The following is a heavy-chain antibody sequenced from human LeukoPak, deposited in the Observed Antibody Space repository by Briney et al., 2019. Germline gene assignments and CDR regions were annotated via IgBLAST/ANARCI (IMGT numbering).Heavy chain of an antibody. Sequence: ASVKASCKASGYTFTSYYLHWVRQAPGQGLEWMGGIIPIFGTANYAQKFQGRVTITADESTSTAYMELSSLRSEDTAVYYCARGPAADYGGNSARLDYWGQGTLVTVSS. CDR3: ARGPAADYGGNSARLDY. V-gene: IGHV1-69*13. D-gene: IGHD4-23*01. J-gene: IGHJ4*02. CDR1: GYTFTSYY. CDR2: IIPIFGTA.